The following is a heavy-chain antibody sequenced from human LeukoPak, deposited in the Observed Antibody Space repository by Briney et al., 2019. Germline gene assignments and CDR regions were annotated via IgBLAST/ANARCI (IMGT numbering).Heavy chain of an antibody. CDR1: GFTFSSYA. CDR3: ARVRQWLVDY. CDR2: ISGSGGNT. J-gene: IGHJ4*02. V-gene: IGHV3-23*01. Sequence: GGSLRLSCAASGFTFSSYAMSWVRQAPGKGLEWVSAISGSGGNTYYADSVKGRFTISRDNSKNTLYLQMSSLRAEDTAVYYCARVRQWLVDYWGQGTLVTVSS. D-gene: IGHD6-19*01.